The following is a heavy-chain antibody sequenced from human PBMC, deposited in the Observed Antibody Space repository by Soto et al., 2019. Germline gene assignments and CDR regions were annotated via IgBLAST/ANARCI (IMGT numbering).Heavy chain of an antibody. Sequence: ASVKVSCKASGYTFSNFAMHWVRQAPGQRLEWMGWINAGNGNTKYSQKFQGRVTITRDTSASTAYMELSSLRSEDTAVYYCARGGSGWPYYYYYGMDVWGQGTTVTVSS. V-gene: IGHV1-3*01. D-gene: IGHD6-19*01. J-gene: IGHJ6*02. CDR1: GYTFSNFA. CDR2: INAGNGNT. CDR3: ARGGSGWPYYYYYGMDV.